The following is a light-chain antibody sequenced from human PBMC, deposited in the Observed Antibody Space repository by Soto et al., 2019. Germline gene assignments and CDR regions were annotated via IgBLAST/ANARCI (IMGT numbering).Light chain of an antibody. J-gene: IGLJ2*01. Sequence: QAVVTQPPSASGALGQRVTISCTGSSSNIGAGYDVHWYQQFPGSAPRLLIFSNNNRPSGVTDRFSGSKSGTSASLDISGLQADDEADYYCQSFDTRLNSVVFGGGTKLTVL. CDR3: QSFDTRLNSVV. V-gene: IGLV1-40*01. CDR1: SSNIGAGYD. CDR2: SNN.